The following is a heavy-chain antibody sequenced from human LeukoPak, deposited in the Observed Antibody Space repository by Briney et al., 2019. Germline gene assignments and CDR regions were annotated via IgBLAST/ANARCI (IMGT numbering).Heavy chain of an antibody. D-gene: IGHD6-13*01. V-gene: IGHV4-59*01. CDR1: GDFIGTYY. CDR3: ARGVYIAAAQYGY. J-gene: IGHJ4*02. Sequence: PSETLSLTCTVSGDFIGTYYWSWIRQPPGKGLEWIVYSYYSGTTNYNPSLKSRVTISVDTSKNQFSLKLSSVTAADTAVYYCARGVYIAAAQYGYWGQGTLVTVSS. CDR2: SYYSGTT.